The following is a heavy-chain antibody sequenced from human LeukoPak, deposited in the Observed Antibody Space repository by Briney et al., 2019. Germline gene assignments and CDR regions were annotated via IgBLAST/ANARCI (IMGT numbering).Heavy chain of an antibody. Sequence: SETPSLTCTVSGGSISSYYWSWIRQPPVKGLEWIGYIYYSGSTNYNPSLKSRVTISVDTSKNQFSLKLSSVTAADTAVYYCARVIVPAANDAFDIWGQGTMVTVSS. CDR2: IYYSGST. V-gene: IGHV4-59*01. CDR3: ARVIVPAANDAFDI. J-gene: IGHJ3*02. D-gene: IGHD2-2*01. CDR1: GGSISSYY.